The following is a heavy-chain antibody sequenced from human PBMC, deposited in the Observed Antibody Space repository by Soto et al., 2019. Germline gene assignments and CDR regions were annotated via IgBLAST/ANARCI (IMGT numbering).Heavy chain of an antibody. V-gene: IGHV3-21*01. Sequence: PGGVLRLSCAASGFTFSSYSMNWVRQAPGKGLEWVSSISSSSSYIYYADSVKGRFTISRDNAKNSLYLQMNSLRAEDTAVYYCARDLFLTMVRGVVVGYYGMDVWGQGTTVTV. CDR3: ARDLFLTMVRGVVVGYYGMDV. CDR1: GFTFSSYS. D-gene: IGHD3-10*01. J-gene: IGHJ6*02. CDR2: ISSSSSYI.